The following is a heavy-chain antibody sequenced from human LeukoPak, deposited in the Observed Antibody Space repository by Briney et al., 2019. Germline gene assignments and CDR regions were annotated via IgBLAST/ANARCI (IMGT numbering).Heavy chain of an antibody. D-gene: IGHD2-15*01. CDR2: IWYDGSEK. CDR3: ASGRGGRGGINYFDY. Sequence: PGGSLRLSCAVSGLTFRNYGMHWVRQAPGKELEWVAVIWYDGSEKYYVDSVKGRFTISRDNSKNTLYLQMNSLRAEDTALYYCASGRGGRGGINYFDYWGQGTLVTVSS. CDR1: GLTFRNYG. V-gene: IGHV3-33*01. J-gene: IGHJ4*02.